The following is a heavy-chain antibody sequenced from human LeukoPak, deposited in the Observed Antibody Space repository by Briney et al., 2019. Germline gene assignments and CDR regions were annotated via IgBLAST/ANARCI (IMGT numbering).Heavy chain of an antibody. D-gene: IGHD4-17*01. Sequence: SETLSLTCAVSGGSISSGGYPWSWIRQPPGKGLEWIGYIYHSGSTYYNPSLKSRVTISVDTSKNQFSLKLSSVTAADTAVYYCARDRGGDGDYVMDYWGQGTLVTVSS. J-gene: IGHJ4*02. CDR1: GGSISSGGYP. CDR2: IYHSGST. CDR3: ARDRGGDGDYVMDY. V-gene: IGHV4-30-2*05.